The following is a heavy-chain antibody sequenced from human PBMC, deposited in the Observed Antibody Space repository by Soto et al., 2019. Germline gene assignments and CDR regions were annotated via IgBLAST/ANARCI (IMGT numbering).Heavy chain of an antibody. Sequence: GGSLRLSCAASGFTFSSYGMHWVRQAPGKGLEWVAVIWYDGSNKYYADSVKGRFTISRDNSKNTLYLQMNSLRAEDMAVYYCARDPRGWISGRLLYYGMDVWGQGTTVTVSS. D-gene: IGHD2-2*03. CDR3: ARDPRGWISGRLLYYGMDV. CDR1: GFTFSSYG. CDR2: IWYDGSNK. J-gene: IGHJ6*02. V-gene: IGHV3-33*01.